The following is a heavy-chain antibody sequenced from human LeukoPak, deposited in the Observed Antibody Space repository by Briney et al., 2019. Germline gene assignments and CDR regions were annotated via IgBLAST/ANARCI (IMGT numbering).Heavy chain of an antibody. CDR2: INWNGGST. D-gene: IGHD2-21*01. J-gene: IGHJ6*02. CDR3: AKVFQRFTYYYGMDV. Sequence: PGGSLRLSCAASGFTFDDYGMSWVRQAPGKGLEWVSGINWNGGSTGYADSVKGRFTISRDNSKNTLYLQMNSLRAEDTAVYYCAKVFQRFTYYYGMDVWGQGTTVTVSS. CDR1: GFTFDDYG. V-gene: IGHV3-20*04.